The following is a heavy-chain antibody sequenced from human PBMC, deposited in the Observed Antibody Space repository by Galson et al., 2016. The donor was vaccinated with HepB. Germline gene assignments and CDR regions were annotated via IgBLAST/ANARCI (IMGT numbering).Heavy chain of an antibody. CDR3: AKAISGYDFWSGYYNPYYYYGLDV. CDR2: ISGDGDGVDGT. V-gene: IGHV3-23*01. CDR1: GFTVGNNY. J-gene: IGHJ6*02. D-gene: IGHD3-3*01. Sequence: SLRLSCAASGFTVGNNYMSWVRQAPGKGLEWVSTISGDGDGVDGTYHADSVRRRFTISRDNSQNTLFLQMNSLRAEDTALYYCAKAISGYDFWSGYYNPYYYYGLDVWGQGTTVTVSS.